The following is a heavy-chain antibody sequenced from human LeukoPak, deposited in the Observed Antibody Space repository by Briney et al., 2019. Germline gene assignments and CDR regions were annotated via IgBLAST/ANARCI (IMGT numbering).Heavy chain of an antibody. J-gene: IGHJ5*02. CDR1: GVSISSYY. CDR2: IYYSGST. Sequence: PSETLSLTCTVSGVSISSYYWSWIRQPPGKGLEWIGYIYYSGSTNYNPSLKSRVTISVDTSKNQFSLKLSSVTAADTAVYYCARQTGYSNWFDPWGQGTLVTVSS. V-gene: IGHV4-59*08. D-gene: IGHD3-9*01. CDR3: ARQTGYSNWFDP.